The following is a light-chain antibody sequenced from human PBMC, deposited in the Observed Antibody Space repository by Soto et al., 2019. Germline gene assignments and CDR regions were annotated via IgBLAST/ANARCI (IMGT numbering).Light chain of an antibody. Sequence: QSVLTQPPSASGTPGQRGTISCSGSSSNIGSNYVYWYQQLPGTAPKLLIYRNNHRPSGVPDRFSGAKSGTSASLAISGLRSADEADYYCAAWDDSLSGVVFGGGTKLTVL. V-gene: IGLV1-47*01. CDR3: AAWDDSLSGVV. CDR2: RNN. J-gene: IGLJ2*01. CDR1: SSNIGSNY.